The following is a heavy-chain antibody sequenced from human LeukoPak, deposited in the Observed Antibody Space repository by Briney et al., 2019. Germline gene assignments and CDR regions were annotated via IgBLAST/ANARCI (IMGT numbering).Heavy chain of an antibody. CDR1: GFTFSSYA. D-gene: IGHD4-17*01. CDR3: AREIYGDSDTYYFDY. CDR2: ISHNGVGT. V-gene: IGHV3-64*01. J-gene: IGHJ4*02. Sequence: GGSLRLSWAASGFTFSSYAMHLVRQAPGKGLEYVPAISHNGVGTYYANSVKDRFTISRDNSKNTLYLQLGSLRAEDLAVYYCAREIYGDSDTYYFDYWGQGTLVTVSS.